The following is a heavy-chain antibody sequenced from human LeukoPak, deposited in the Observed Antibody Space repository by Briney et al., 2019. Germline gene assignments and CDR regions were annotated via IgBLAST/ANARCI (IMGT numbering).Heavy chain of an antibody. Sequence: SQTLSLTCAISGDSVSSNSAAWHWIRPSPSRALEWLGRTYYRSKWYNDYAVSVKSRMTINPDTSKNQFSLQLNSVTPEDTAVYYCARDMGSGFNPYYFDYWGQGTLVTVSS. CDR1: GDSVSSNSAA. CDR2: TYYRSKWYN. CDR3: ARDMGSGFNPYYFDY. V-gene: IGHV6-1*01. D-gene: IGHD6-25*01. J-gene: IGHJ4*02.